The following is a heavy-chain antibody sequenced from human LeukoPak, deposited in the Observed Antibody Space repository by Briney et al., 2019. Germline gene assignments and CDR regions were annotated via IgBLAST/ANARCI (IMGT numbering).Heavy chain of an antibody. CDR3: ARPVYTIFGVVRDYVDV. CDR2: INHSGST. Sequence: SETLSLTCAVYGGSFSGYYWSWIRQPPGKGLEWIGEINHSGSTNYNPSLKSRVTISVDTSKNQFSLKLSSVTAADTAVYYCARPVYTIFGVVRDYVDVWGKGTTVTVSS. D-gene: IGHD3-3*01. J-gene: IGHJ6*03. V-gene: IGHV4-34*01. CDR1: GGSFSGYY.